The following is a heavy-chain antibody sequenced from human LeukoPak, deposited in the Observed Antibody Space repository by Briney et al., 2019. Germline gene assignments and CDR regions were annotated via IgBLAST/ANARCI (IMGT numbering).Heavy chain of an antibody. CDR2: INHSGST. CDR3: ARGRRYYYDSSGCGFDY. V-gene: IGHV4-34*01. Sequence: SETLSLTCAVYGGSFSGYYWSWIRQPPGKGLEWIGEINHSGSTNYNPSLKSRVTISVDTSKNQFSLKLSSVTAADTAVYYCARGRRYYYDSSGCGFDYWGQGTLVTVSS. D-gene: IGHD3-22*01. J-gene: IGHJ4*02. CDR1: GGSFSGYY.